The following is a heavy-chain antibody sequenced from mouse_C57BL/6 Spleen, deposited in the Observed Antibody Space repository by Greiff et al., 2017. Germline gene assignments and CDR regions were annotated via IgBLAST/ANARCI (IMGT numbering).Heavy chain of an antibody. CDR1: GFTFSSYT. J-gene: IGHJ2*01. CDR2: ISGGGGNT. Sequence: EVNVVESGGGLVKPGGSLKLSCAASGFTFSSYTMSWVRQTPEKRLEWVATISGGGGNTYYPDSVKGRFTISRDNAKNTLYLQMSSLRSEDTALYYCARQGDVGFDYWGQGTTLTVSS. CDR3: ARQGDVGFDY. V-gene: IGHV5-9*01. D-gene: IGHD3-3*01.